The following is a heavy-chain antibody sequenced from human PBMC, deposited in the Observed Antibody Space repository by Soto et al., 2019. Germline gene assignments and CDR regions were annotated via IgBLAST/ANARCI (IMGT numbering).Heavy chain of an antibody. CDR1: GYSFSSFW. CDR3: ARYTYYDFLNAYSRGWIGT. Sequence: PGESLKISCQGSGYSFSSFWIAWVRQMPGKGLEWMGIIFPGDSDTKYSPSYQGQVTISADKSITTAYLQWSSLKASDTGIYFCARYTYYDFLNAYSRGWIGTWGQGTLVTVSS. J-gene: IGHJ5*02. CDR2: IFPGDSDT. V-gene: IGHV5-51*01. D-gene: IGHD3-3*01.